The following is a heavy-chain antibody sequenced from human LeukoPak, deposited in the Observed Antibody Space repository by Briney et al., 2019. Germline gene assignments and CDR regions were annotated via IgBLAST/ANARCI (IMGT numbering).Heavy chain of an antibody. Sequence: QPGRSLRLSCAASGFTFSSYGMHWVRQAPGKGLEWVAVISYDGSNKYYADSVKGRFTISRDNSKNTLYLQMNSLRAEDTAVYYCAKEPSIAARGNDYWGQGTLVTVSS. CDR3: AKEPSIAARGNDY. CDR1: GFTFSSYG. CDR2: ISYDGSNK. V-gene: IGHV3-30*18. J-gene: IGHJ4*02. D-gene: IGHD6-6*01.